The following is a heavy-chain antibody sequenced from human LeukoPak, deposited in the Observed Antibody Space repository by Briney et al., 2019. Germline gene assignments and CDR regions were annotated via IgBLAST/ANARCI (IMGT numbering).Heavy chain of an antibody. CDR1: GYSISSGYY. CDR3: ARGTFDPSPDSSSSSWYPWYFDY. CDR2: IYHSGST. J-gene: IGHJ4*02. Sequence: SETLSLTCTVSGYSISSGYYWGWIRPPPGKGLEWIGSIYHSGSTYYNPSLKSRVTISVDSSKNQFSLKLSSVTAADTAVYYCARGTFDPSPDSSSSSWYPWYFDYWGQGTLSPSPQ. D-gene: IGHD6-13*01. V-gene: IGHV4-38-2*02.